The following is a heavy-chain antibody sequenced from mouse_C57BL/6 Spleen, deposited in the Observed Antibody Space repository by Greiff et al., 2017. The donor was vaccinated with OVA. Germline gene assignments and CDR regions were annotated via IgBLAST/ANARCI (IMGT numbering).Heavy chain of an antibody. V-gene: IGHV1-50*01. J-gene: IGHJ2*01. CDR3: ARSHITTVKDY. CDR1: GYTFTSYW. Sequence: VQLQQPGAELVKPGASVKLSCKASGYTFTSYWMQWVKQRPGQGLEWIGEIDPSDSYTNYNQKFKGKATLTVDTSSSTAYMQLSSLTSEDSAVYYFARSHITTVKDYWGQGTTLTVSS. CDR2: IDPSDSYT. D-gene: IGHD1-1*01.